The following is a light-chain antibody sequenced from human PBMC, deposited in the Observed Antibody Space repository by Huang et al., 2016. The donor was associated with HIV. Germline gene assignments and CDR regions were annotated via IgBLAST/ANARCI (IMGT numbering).Light chain of an antibody. V-gene: IGKV1-39*01. Sequence: DIQLTQSPSSLSASVGDRVTITCRASQTITTYLNWYQQKPGKAPHLLIYGASNLQSGVPSRFSGSGSGTDFTLIISGLQPEDFATDYCQQTYTFPAFGRGTKVEIK. J-gene: IGKJ1*01. CDR1: QTITTY. CDR3: QQTYTFPA. CDR2: GAS.